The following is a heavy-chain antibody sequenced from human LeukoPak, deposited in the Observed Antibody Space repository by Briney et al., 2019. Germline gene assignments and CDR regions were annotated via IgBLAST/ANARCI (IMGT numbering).Heavy chain of an antibody. CDR3: ARGSGYDSDYYYYMDV. V-gene: IGHV3-48*03. D-gene: IGHD5-12*01. CDR1: GFTFSSYE. CDR2: ISSSGSTI. Sequence: GGSLRLSCAASGFTFSSYEMNWVRQAPGKGLEWVSYISSSGSTIYYADSVKGRFTISRDNAKNSLYLQMNSLRAEDTALYYCARGSGYDSDYYYYMDVWGKGTTVTVSS. J-gene: IGHJ6*03.